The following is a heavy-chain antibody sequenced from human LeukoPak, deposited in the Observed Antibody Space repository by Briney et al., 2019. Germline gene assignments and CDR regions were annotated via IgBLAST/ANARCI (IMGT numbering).Heavy chain of an antibody. CDR2: ISGSGGST. D-gene: IGHD2-2*01. CDR3: AKDLPGYCSSTSCSSAFDY. Sequence: GGSLRLSCAASGFTFSSYAMSWVRQAPGKGLEWVSAISGSGGSTYYADSVKGRFTISRDNSKNTLYLQMNSLRAEDTAVYYCAKDLPGYCSSTSCSSAFDYWGQGTLVTVSS. J-gene: IGHJ4*02. V-gene: IGHV3-23*01. CDR1: GFTFSSYA.